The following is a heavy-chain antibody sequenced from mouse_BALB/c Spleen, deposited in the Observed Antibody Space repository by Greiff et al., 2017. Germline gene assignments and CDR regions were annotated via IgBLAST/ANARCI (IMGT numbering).Heavy chain of an antibody. CDR1: GFTFSSYT. J-gene: IGHJ1*01. Sequence: EVKLMESGGGLVKPGGSLKLSCAASGFTFSSYTMSWVRQTPEKRLEWVAIISSGGSYIYYPDSVKGRFTISRDNAKNTLYLQMSSLKSDDTAMYDCTRDHGSSYWYFDVWGAGTTVTVSS. D-gene: IGHD1-1*01. V-gene: IGHV5-6-4*01. CDR3: TRDHGSSYWYFDV. CDR2: ISSGGSYI.